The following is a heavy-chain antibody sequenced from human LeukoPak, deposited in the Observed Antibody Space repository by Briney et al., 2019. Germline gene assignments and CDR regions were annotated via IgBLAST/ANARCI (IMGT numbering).Heavy chain of an antibody. V-gene: IGHV3-23*01. CDR2: NSGSGGST. CDR3: AALVYRAALPYYFDY. D-gene: IGHD6-6*01. CDR1: GFTFSSYA. Sequence: PGGSLRLSCAASGFTFSSYAMSWVRQAPGKGLEWVSANSGSGGSTYYADSVKGRFTISRDNSKNTLYLQMNSLRAEDTAVYYCAALVYRAALPYYFDYWGQGTLVTVSS. J-gene: IGHJ4*02.